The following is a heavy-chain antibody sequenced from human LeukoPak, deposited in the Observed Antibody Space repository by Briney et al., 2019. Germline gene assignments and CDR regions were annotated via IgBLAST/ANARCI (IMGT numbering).Heavy chain of an antibody. CDR1: GGSISSHY. CDR2: IYYSGST. CDR3: ARGGSSTWPGTWFDP. J-gene: IGHJ5*02. D-gene: IGHD6-13*01. V-gene: IGHV4-59*11. Sequence: SETLSLTCTVSGGSISSHYWSWIRQPPGKGLEWIGYIYYSGSTNYNPSLKSRVTISVDTSKNQFSLKLSSVTAADTAVYYCARGGSSTWPGTWFDPWGQGNLVTASS.